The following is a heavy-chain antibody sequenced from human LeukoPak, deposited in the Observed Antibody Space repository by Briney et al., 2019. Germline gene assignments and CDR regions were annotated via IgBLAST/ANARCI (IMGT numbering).Heavy chain of an antibody. CDR1: GFTVSSNY. CDR2: IYSGGST. D-gene: IGHD3-22*01. Sequence: GGSLRLSCAASGFTVSSNYMSWVRQAPGKGLEWVSVIYSGGSTYYADSVKGRFTISRDNSKNTLYLQMNSLRSEDTAVYYCVSPRTRTQTSGYYYHWGQGTLVTVSS. V-gene: IGHV3-53*05. J-gene: IGHJ4*02. CDR3: VSPRTRTQTSGYYYH.